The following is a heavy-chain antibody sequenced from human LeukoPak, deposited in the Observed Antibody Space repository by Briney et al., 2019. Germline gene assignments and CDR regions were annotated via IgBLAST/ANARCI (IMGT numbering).Heavy chain of an antibody. CDR3: ATDIGRFNIVGG. D-gene: IGHD3-16*02. J-gene: IGHJ4*02. CDR2: INSDGSTT. V-gene: IGHV3-74*01. Sequence: GGSLRLSCAASGFTFSSYAMSWVRQAPGKGLEWVSRINSDGSTTNYADSMKGRFTISRDNAKNTLYLQMNSLRAEDTAVYYCATDIGRFNIVGGWGQGTLVTVSS. CDR1: GFTFSSYA.